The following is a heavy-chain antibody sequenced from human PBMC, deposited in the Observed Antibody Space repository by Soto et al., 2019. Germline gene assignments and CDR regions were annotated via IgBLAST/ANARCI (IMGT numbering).Heavy chain of an antibody. Sequence: GGSLRLSCAASGFXFDTYAMSWVRQAPGKGLEWVSSISGSGGNTYYADSVKGRFTISRDNSKNILYLQMTSLRAEDTALYYCAKLGMTTINRGYWGQGTQVTVSS. V-gene: IGHV3-23*01. J-gene: IGHJ4*02. CDR2: ISGSGGNT. D-gene: IGHD5-12*01. CDR3: AKLGMTTINRGY. CDR1: GFXFDTYA.